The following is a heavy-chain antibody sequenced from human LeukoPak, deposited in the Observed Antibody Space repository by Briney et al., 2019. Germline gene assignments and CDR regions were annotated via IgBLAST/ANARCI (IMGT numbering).Heavy chain of an antibody. Sequence: ASVEVSCKASGYTFTSYGISWVRQAPGQGLEWMGWISAYNGNTNYAQKLQGRVTMTTDTSTSTAYMELRSLRSDDTAVYYCARDLRFLEWLFMDVWGQGTTVTVSS. CDR3: ARDLRFLEWLFMDV. CDR1: GYTFTSYG. CDR2: ISAYNGNT. V-gene: IGHV1-18*01. D-gene: IGHD3-3*01. J-gene: IGHJ6*02.